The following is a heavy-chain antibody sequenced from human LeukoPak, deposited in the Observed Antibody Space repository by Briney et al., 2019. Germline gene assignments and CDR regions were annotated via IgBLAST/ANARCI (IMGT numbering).Heavy chain of an antibody. CDR3: ARDDYGGTFFDY. CDR2: MNPNSGNT. CDR1: GYIFTNYD. V-gene: IGHV1-8*01. D-gene: IGHD4-23*01. Sequence: ASVKVSCKASGYIFTNYDINWVRQATGQGLEWMGWMNPNSGNTGFAQKFQGRVTMTRNTSKSTAYMELSSLTSEDTAVYYCARDDYGGTFFDYWGQGTLVTVSS. J-gene: IGHJ4*02.